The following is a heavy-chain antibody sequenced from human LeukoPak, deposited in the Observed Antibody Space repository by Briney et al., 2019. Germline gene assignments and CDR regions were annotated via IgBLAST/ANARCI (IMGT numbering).Heavy chain of an antibody. CDR1: GFTFSSYA. V-gene: IGHV3-23*01. Sequence: GGSLRLSCAASGFTFSSYAMSWVRQAPGKGLEWGSAISGSGGSTYYADSVKGRFTISRDNSKNTLYLQVNSLRAEDTAVYYCACRRVINYFDYWGQGTLVTVSS. CDR3: ACRRVINYFDY. CDR2: ISGSGGST. J-gene: IGHJ4*02. D-gene: IGHD3-10*01.